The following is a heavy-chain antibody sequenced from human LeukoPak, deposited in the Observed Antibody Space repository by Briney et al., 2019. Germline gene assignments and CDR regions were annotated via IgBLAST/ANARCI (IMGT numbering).Heavy chain of an antibody. Sequence: ASVKVSCKASGYTFTGYYMHWVRQAPGQGLEWMGWINPNSGGTNYAQKFQGRVTMTRDTSISTAYMELSRLRSDDTAVYYCARARARITMIVVVLGSGVVIDYWGQGTLVTVSS. J-gene: IGHJ4*02. D-gene: IGHD3-22*01. CDR1: GYTFTGYY. V-gene: IGHV1-2*02. CDR2: INPNSGGT. CDR3: ARARARITMIVVVLGSGVVIDY.